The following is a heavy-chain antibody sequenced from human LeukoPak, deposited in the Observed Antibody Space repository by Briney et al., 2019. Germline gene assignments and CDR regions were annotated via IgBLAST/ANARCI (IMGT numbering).Heavy chain of an antibody. CDR1: GLTVSSNY. CDR3: ARDYDYGDHEYYFDY. J-gene: IGHJ4*02. Sequence: PGGSLRLSCAASGLTVSSNYMSWVRQAPGKGLEWVSVIYSGGSTYYADSVKGRFTISRDNSKNTLYLQMNSLRAEDTAVYYCARDYDYGDHEYYFDYWGQGTLVTVSS. V-gene: IGHV3-66*01. D-gene: IGHD4-17*01. CDR2: IYSGGST.